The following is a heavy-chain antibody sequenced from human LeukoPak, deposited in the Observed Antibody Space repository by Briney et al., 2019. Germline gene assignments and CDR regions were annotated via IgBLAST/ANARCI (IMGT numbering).Heavy chain of an antibody. CDR2: ISNDGSNI. Sequence: GRSLRLSCAAPGFTFRSYGMHWVRQAPGKGLEWVAVISNDGSNIYYADSVKGRFTISRDNSKNTLYLQMNSLRGDDTAVYYCAKDFHSGYWGQGTLVTVSS. V-gene: IGHV3-30*18. D-gene: IGHD2-15*01. CDR1: GFTFRSYG. CDR3: AKDFHSGY. J-gene: IGHJ4*02.